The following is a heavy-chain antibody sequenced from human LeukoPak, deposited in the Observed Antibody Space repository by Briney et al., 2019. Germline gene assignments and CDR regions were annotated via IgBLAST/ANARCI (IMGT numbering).Heavy chain of an antibody. D-gene: IGHD5-12*01. CDR1: GYTFTSYG. CDR2: ISAYNGNT. CDR3: AGVWVWWLNPGYLDY. V-gene: IGHV1-18*01. J-gene: IGHJ4*02. Sequence: ASVKVSCKASGYTFTSYGISWVRLAPGQGLEWMGWISAYNGNTNYAQKLQGRVTMTTDTSTSTAYMELRSLRSDDTAVYYCAGVWVWWLNPGYLDYWGQGTLVTVSS.